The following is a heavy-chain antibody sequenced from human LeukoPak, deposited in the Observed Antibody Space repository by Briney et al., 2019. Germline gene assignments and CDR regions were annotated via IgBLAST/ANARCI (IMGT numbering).Heavy chain of an antibody. J-gene: IGHJ3*02. CDR3: AIITGTTADAFDI. Sequence: GGSLRLSCAASGFAFSSYAMSWVRQAPGKGLEWVSYISSSSNTIYYADSVKGRFTISRDNAQNSLYLQMNSLRAEDTAVYYCAIITGTTADAFDIWGQGTMVTVSS. CDR1: GFAFSSYA. CDR2: ISSSSNTI. D-gene: IGHD1-20*01. V-gene: IGHV3-48*01.